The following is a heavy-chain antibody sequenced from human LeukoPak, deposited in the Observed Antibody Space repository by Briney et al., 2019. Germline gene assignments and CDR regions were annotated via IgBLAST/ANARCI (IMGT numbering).Heavy chain of an antibody. Sequence: ASVKVSCKTSGYTFINFGISWVRQAPGQGLEWMGWISAYNGNTNYAQKLQGRVTMTTDTSTSTAYMELRSLRSDDTAVYYCARVPTYGSGSYYKGWFDPWGQGTLVTVSS. CDR3: ARVPTYGSGSYYKGWFDP. J-gene: IGHJ5*02. CDR1: GYTFINFG. V-gene: IGHV1-18*01. D-gene: IGHD3-10*01. CDR2: ISAYNGNT.